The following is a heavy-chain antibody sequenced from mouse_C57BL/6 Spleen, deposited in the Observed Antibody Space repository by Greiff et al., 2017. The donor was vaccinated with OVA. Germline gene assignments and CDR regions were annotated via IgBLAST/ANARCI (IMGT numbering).Heavy chain of an antibody. V-gene: IGHV7-3*01. CDR2: IRNKANGYTT. J-gene: IGHJ3*01. CDR3: ARYLLRGFAY. Sequence: EVILLESGGGLVQPWGSLSLSCASSLFTFTYYYMSWFRHPPGKALEWLGFIRNKANGYTTEYSASVKGRFTISRDNSQSILYLQMNALRAEDSATYYCARYLLRGFAYWGQGTLVTVSA. D-gene: IGHD1-1*01. CDR1: LFTFTYYY.